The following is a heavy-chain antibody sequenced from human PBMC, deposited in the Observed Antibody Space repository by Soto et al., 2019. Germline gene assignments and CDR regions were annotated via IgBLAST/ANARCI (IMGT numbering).Heavy chain of an antibody. CDR2: INPSGGST. D-gene: IGHD3-22*01. V-gene: IGHV1-46*01. Sequence: ASVKVSCKASGYTFTSYYTHWVRQAPGQGLEWMGIINPSGGSTSYAQKFQGRVTMTRDTSTSTVYMELSSLRSEDTAVYYCARDPYYYDSSGYWPLDYWGQGTLVTVSS. CDR3: ARDPYYYDSSGYWPLDY. J-gene: IGHJ4*02. CDR1: GYTFTSYY.